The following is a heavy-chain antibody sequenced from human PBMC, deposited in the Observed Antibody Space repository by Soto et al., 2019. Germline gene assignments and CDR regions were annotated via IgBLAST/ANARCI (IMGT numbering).Heavy chain of an antibody. J-gene: IGHJ4*02. V-gene: IGHV1-3*05. CDR2: INAGNGNT. Sequence: QVQLVQSGAEEKKPGASVKVSCKASGYTFTNYAMHWVRQAPGQRLEWMGWINAGNGNTKNSQKFQGRVTITRDTSASTAYMELSSLRSEDTAVYYCARVSGYYLPDYWGQETLVTVSS. CDR3: ARVSGYYLPDY. D-gene: IGHD5-12*01. CDR1: GYTFTNYA.